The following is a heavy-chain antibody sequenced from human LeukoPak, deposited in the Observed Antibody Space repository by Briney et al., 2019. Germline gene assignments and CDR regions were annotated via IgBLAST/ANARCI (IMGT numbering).Heavy chain of an antibody. CDR3: AASQYSGIYSYYYYFYMDV. CDR2: ITGSGDTT. D-gene: IGHD1-26*01. CDR1: GFTFSNFA. V-gene: IGHV3-23*01. Sequence: GGSLRLSCAASGFTFSNFAMNWVRQAPGKGLEWVSGITGSGDTTDYADSVTGRFTISRDNSKNTLYLQMNSLRAEDTAVYYCAASQYSGIYSYYYYFYMDVWGEGATVTVSS. J-gene: IGHJ6*03.